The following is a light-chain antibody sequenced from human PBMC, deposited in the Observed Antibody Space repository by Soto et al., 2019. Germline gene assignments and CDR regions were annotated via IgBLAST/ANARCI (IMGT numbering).Light chain of an antibody. V-gene: IGLV2-23*01. Sequence: QSALTQPASVSGSPGQSITISCTGGSGDIGNYYFVSWYQHHPGKAPKLIIYDAIKRPSGISNRFSGSKSGNTASLTISGLQADDEATYYCCSYAGGSTWVFGGGTKLTVL. CDR2: DAI. CDR3: CSYAGGSTWV. CDR1: SGDIGNYYF. J-gene: IGLJ2*01.